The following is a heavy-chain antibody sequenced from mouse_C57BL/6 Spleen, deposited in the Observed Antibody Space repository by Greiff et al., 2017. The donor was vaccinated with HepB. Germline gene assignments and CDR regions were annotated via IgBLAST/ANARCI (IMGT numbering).Heavy chain of an antibody. D-gene: IGHD2-5*01. CDR1: GYAFSSSW. CDR3: ARVYSNYEGYFDY. CDR2: IYPGDGDT. V-gene: IGHV1-82*01. J-gene: IGHJ2*01. Sequence: QVQLQQSGPELVKPGASVKISCKASGYAFSSSWMNWVKQRPGKGLEWIGRIYPGDGDTNYNGKFKGKATLTADKSSSTAYMQLSSLTSEDSAVYFCARVYSNYEGYFDYWGQGTTLTVSS.